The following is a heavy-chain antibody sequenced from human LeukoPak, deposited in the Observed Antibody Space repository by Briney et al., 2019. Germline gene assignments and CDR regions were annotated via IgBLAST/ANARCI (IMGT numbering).Heavy chain of an antibody. CDR1: GGSFSGYY. V-gene: IGHV4-34*01. D-gene: IGHD4-23*01. CDR2: INHSGST. J-gene: IGHJ6*03. Sequence: SETLSLTCAVYGGSFSGYYWSWIRQPPGKGLEWIGEINHSGSTNYNPSLKSRVTISVDTSKNQFSLKLSSVTAADTAVYYCARSRRDYGGSSRSYHYYYYMDVWGKGTTVTVSS. CDR3: ARSRRDYGGSSRSYHYYYYMDV.